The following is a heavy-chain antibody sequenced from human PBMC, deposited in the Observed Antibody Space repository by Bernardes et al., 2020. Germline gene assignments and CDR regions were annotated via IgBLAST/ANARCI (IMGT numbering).Heavy chain of an antibody. Sequence: GGSLRLSCAASGFTLSEYWIHWFRQAPGKGMMWVARIEGAGGTTNYAGPVKGRFTISRDNSKNKLYLQMSSLRPDDTAVYYCAKDLRWGDAFDIWGQGTMVTVSS. CDR1: GFTLSEYW. CDR3: AKDLRWGDAFDI. CDR2: IEGAGGTT. D-gene: IGHD7-27*01. J-gene: IGHJ3*02. V-gene: IGHV3-74*01.